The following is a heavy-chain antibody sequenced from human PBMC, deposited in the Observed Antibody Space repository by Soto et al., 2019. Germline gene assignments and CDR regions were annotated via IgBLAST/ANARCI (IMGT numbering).Heavy chain of an antibody. CDR3: AHAFGGPSWPNDAFDV. CDR1: GFSFSADGVG. D-gene: IGHD3-16*01. V-gene: IGHV2-5*02. CDR2: IYWDDDT. J-gene: IGHJ3*01. Sequence: HITLKESGPTLVKPTQTLTLTCIFSGFSFSADGVGVGWIRQPPGKTLEWLALIYWDDDTRYRPSLKSRLTITKDSSKNQVVLTKTNMDPLDTATYHCAHAFGGPSWPNDAFDVWGQGTVVTVSS.